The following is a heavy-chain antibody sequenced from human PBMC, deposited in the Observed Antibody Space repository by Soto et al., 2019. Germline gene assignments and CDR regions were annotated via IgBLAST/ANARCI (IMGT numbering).Heavy chain of an antibody. CDR1: GGSISSSSYY. CDR3: ARLNSFIAAAGHFDY. Sequence: SETLSLTCTVSGGSISSSSYYWGWIRQPPGKGLEWIGSIYFSGSTYYNPSLKSRVTISVDTSKNQFSLKLSSVTAADTAVYYCARLNSFIAAAGHFDYWGQGTLVTVSS. V-gene: IGHV4-39*01. CDR2: IYFSGST. D-gene: IGHD6-13*01. J-gene: IGHJ4*02.